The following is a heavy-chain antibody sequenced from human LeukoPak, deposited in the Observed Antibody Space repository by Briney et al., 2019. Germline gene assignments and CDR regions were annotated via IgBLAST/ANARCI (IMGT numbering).Heavy chain of an antibody. CDR2: IMQDGSQK. CDR3: ARYFNTNGYSSLRGDY. D-gene: IGHD3-22*01. V-gene: IGHV3-7*01. CDR1: GFTLSTYW. Sequence: PGGSLRLSCVASGFTLSTYWMTWVRQAPGTGLEWVASIMQDGSQKYYVDSVKGRFTISRDNAKNSLYLQMDSLRVEDTAVYYCARYFNTNGYSSLRGDYWGQGTLVTVSS. J-gene: IGHJ4*02.